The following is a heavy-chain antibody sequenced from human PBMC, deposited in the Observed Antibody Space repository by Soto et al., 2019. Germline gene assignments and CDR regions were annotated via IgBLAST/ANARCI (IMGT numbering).Heavy chain of an antibody. D-gene: IGHD1-20*01. Sequence: DVQLLESGGGLVQPGGSLTLSCAASRFTFSDFAMSWVRQAPGKGLEWVSSIGGGGTDTYYADSVKGRFTISRDNSKNTLYLQMDSLRDEDTAVYYCAKDAVPYNGKWDWFDSWGQGTLSSSP. CDR3: AKDAVPYNGKWDWFDS. V-gene: IGHV3-23*01. CDR1: RFTFSDFA. CDR2: IGGGGTDT. J-gene: IGHJ5*01.